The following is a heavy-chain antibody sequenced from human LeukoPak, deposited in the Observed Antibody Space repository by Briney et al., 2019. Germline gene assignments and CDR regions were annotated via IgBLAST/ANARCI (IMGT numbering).Heavy chain of an antibody. CDR1: GDSVSSNSAA. V-gene: IGHV6-1*01. D-gene: IGHD6-6*01. Sequence: SQTLSLTCAISGDSVSSNSAAWNWIRQSPSRGLEWLGRTYYRSKWYNDYAVSVKSRITINPDTSKNQFSLQLNSVTPEDTAVYYCARAVVSVAARPRTAHFDYWGQGTLVTVSS. J-gene: IGHJ4*02. CDR3: ARAVVSVAARPRTAHFDY. CDR2: TYYRSKWYN.